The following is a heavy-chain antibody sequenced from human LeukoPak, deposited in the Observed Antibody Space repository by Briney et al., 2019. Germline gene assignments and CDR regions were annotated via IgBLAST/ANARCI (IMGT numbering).Heavy chain of an antibody. CDR3: ARHLLIVVGGYYYYGMDV. D-gene: IGHD2-2*01. CDR1: GGSISNFY. V-gene: IGHV4-59*08. CDR2: IYYTGYT. J-gene: IGHJ6*02. Sequence: NPSETLSLTCTVSGGSISNFYWSWVRQPPGKGLEWIGFIYYTGYTNYNPSLKSRVTISVDTSKNQFSLKLSSVTAADTAVYYCARHLLIVVGGYYYYGMDVWGQGTTVTVSS.